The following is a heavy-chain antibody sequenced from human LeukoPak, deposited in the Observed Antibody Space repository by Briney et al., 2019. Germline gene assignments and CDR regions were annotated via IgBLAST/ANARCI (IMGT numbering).Heavy chain of an antibody. J-gene: IGHJ4*02. D-gene: IGHD3-22*01. CDR2: INHSGST. CDR3: ARVGSYFDTGGPKGLVTDY. Sequence: GSLRLSCAASGFTFSSYAMSWIRQPPGKGLEWIAEINHSGSTNYNPSLKSRVTISVDTSKNQFSLKLSSVTAADTAVYYCARVGSYFDTGGPKGLVTDYWGQGTLVTVS. CDR1: GFTFSSYA. V-gene: IGHV4-34*01.